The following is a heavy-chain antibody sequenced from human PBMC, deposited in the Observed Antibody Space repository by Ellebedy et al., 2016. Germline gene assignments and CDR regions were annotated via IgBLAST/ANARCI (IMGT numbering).Heavy chain of an antibody. Sequence: GESLKISXKGFGYSFHTHWIGWVRQMPGKGLEWVGIIYPRDSDTSYSPSFKGQVTISADKSTNTAYLQWSGLRASDTAIYYCARHVVMGVVSGTPRDFYYYALDVWGQGTTVTVSS. D-gene: IGHD1-7*01. V-gene: IGHV5-51*01. CDR3: ARHVVMGVVSGTPRDFYYYALDV. CDR1: GYSFHTHW. CDR2: IYPRDSDT. J-gene: IGHJ6*02.